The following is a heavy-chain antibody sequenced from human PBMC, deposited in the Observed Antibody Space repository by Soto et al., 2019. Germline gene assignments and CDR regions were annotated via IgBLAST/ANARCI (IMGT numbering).Heavy chain of an antibody. V-gene: IGHV1-69*13. Sequence: SVKVSCKASGGTFSSYAISWVRQAPGQGLEWMGGIIPIFGTANYAQKFQGRVTITADESTSTAYMELSSLRSEDTAVYYCARGGHSDGSGSYYPTKYYYYGMDVWGQGTTVTVSS. J-gene: IGHJ6*02. CDR1: GGTFSSYA. D-gene: IGHD3-10*01. CDR3: ARGGHSDGSGSYYPTKYYYYGMDV. CDR2: IIPIFGTA.